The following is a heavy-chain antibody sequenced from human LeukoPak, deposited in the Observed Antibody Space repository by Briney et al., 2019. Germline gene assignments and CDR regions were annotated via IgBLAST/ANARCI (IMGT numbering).Heavy chain of an antibody. Sequence: GGSLRLSCSASGFXSSSYAIHWVRQAPGKGLKYVSAITSNGGSTYYADSVKGRFTISRDNSKNTLYLQMSSLRAEDTAVYYCVRVRNYFDGGGYYCDHWGQGTLVTVSS. D-gene: IGHD3-22*01. CDR2: ITSNGGST. J-gene: IGHJ5*02. CDR3: VRVRNYFDGGGYYCDH. CDR1: GFXSSSYA. V-gene: IGHV3-64D*09.